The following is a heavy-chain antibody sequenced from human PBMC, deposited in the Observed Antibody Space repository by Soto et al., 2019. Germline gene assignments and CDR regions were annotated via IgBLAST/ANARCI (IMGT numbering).Heavy chain of an antibody. CDR3: ARESPRYSGYDYYYYYGMDV. V-gene: IGHV4-59*01. CDR1: GGSISSYY. J-gene: IGHJ6*02. D-gene: IGHD5-12*01. Sequence: SETLSLTCTVSGGSISSYYWSWIRQPPGKGLEWIGYIYYSGSTNYNPSLKSRVTISVDTSKNQFSLKLSSVTAADTAVYYCARESPRYSGYDYYYYYGMDVWGQGTTVTVSS. CDR2: IYYSGST.